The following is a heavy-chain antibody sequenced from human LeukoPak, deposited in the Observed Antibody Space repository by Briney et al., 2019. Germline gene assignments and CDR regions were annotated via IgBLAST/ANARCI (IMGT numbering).Heavy chain of an antibody. Sequence: GGSLRLSCAASGFTFDDYAMHWVRQAPGKGLEWVSGISWNSGSIGYADSVKGRFTISRDNAKNSLYLQMDSLRPEDTALYYCAKGDGSGWYLYAFDIWGQGTMVTVSS. CDR3: AKGDGSGWYLYAFDI. CDR2: ISWNSGSI. V-gene: IGHV3-9*01. CDR1: GFTFDDYA. D-gene: IGHD6-19*01. J-gene: IGHJ3*02.